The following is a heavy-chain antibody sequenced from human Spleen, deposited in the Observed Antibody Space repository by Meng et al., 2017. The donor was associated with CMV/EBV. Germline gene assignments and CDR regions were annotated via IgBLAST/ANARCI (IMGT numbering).Heavy chain of an antibody. CDR1: GYSFTSYW. D-gene: IGHD6-13*01. CDR2: IYPGDSDT. Sequence: KVSCRGSGYSFTSYWIGWVRQMPGKGLEWMGIIYPGDSDTRYSPSFQGQVTISADKSISTAYLQWSSLKASDTAMYYCARHKLLSYSSRFDPWGQGTLVTVSS. CDR3: ARHKLLSYSSRFDP. V-gene: IGHV5-51*01. J-gene: IGHJ5*02.